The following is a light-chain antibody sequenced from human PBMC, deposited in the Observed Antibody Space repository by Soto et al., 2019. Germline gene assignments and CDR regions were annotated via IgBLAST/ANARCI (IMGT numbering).Light chain of an antibody. V-gene: IGLV2-23*02. CDR3: CSYVGISGV. Sequence: QSVLTQPASVSGSPGQSIIISCTGTSSDVGSYNFVSWYQQHPGKAPKLMIYEVSKRPSGVSNRFSGSKSGNTASLTISGLQPEDEADYYCCSYVGISGVFGGGTKLTVL. J-gene: IGLJ3*02. CDR2: EVS. CDR1: SSDVGSYNF.